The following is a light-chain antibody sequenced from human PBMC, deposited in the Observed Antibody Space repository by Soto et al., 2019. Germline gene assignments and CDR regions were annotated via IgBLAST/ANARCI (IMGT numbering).Light chain of an antibody. CDR1: SSDIGSYNF. CDR3: FSHRSGNSHV. Sequence: QSVLAQPASVSGSPGQSITISGTGTSSDIGSYNFVSWYQQYPGKAPKLMIYGVTNRPSGVSDRFSGSKTGNTASLTISGLQAEDEAAYYCFSHRSGNSHVFGTGTKVTVL. J-gene: IGLJ1*01. CDR2: GVT. V-gene: IGLV2-14*01.